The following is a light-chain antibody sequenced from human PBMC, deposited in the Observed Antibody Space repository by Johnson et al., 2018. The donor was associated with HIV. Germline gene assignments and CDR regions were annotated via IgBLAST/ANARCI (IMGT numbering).Light chain of an antibody. CDR1: SSNIGNNY. V-gene: IGLV1-51*02. CDR2: ENN. J-gene: IGLJ1*01. Sequence: QSVLTQPPSASGTPGQRVTISCSGSSSNIGNNYVSWYQQLPGTAPKLLIYENNKRPSGIPDRFSGSKSGTSATLGTTASQTGDEADYYCGTWDSSRSGYVFGTGTKVTVL. CDR3: GTWDSSRSGYV.